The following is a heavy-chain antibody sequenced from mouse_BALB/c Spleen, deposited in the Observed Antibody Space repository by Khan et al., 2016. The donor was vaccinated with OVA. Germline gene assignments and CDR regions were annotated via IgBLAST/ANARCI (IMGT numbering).Heavy chain of an antibody. Sequence: VQLKELGPGLVKPSQSLSLTCTVTGYSITSDYAWNWIRQFPENKLEWMGYISSSGSTNYNPALKSRISITRDTSKNQFFLQLNSVTTEDTATYYCARDGSRYNYAMDYWGQGTSVTVSS. CDR1: GYSITSDYA. CDR3: ARDGSRYNYAMDY. CDR2: ISSSGST. V-gene: IGHV3-2*02. J-gene: IGHJ4*01. D-gene: IGHD2-3*01.